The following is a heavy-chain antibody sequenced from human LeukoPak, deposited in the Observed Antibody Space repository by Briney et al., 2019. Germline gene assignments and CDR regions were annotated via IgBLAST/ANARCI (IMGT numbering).Heavy chain of an antibody. CDR1: GYSFTSYW. Sequence: GESLKISCKGSGYSFTSYWIGWVRQMPGKGLEWMGIIYPGDSDIRYSPSFQGQVTISADKSLSTAYLQWCSLKASDTAMYYCARQPNGDYVQNYYYYMDVWGKGTTVTVSS. V-gene: IGHV5-51*01. J-gene: IGHJ6*03. CDR3: ARQPNGDYVQNYYYYMDV. D-gene: IGHD4-17*01. CDR2: IYPGDSDI.